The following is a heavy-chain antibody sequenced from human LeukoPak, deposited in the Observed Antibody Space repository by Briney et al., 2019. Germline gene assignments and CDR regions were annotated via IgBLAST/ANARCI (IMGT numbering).Heavy chain of an antibody. CDR2: ISSSSSYT. J-gene: IGHJ4*02. V-gene: IGHV3-11*06. D-gene: IGHD3-22*01. CDR3: ARVKDSSGYFDY. CDR1: GFTFSDYY. Sequence: GGSLRLSCAASGFTFSDYYMSWVRQAPGKGLEWVSYISSSSSYTNYADSVKGRFTISRDNAKNSLYLQMNSLRAEDTAVYYCARVKDSSGYFDYWGQGTLVTVSS.